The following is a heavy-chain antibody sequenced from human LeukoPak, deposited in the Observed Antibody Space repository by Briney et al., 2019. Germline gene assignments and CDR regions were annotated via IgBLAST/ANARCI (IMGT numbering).Heavy chain of an antibody. CDR2: INPNSGGT. CDR1: GYTFTGYY. J-gene: IGHJ4*02. Sequence: ASVKVSCKASGYTFTGYYMHWVRQAPGQGLEWMGWINPNSGGTNYAQKFEGRVTMTRDTSISTAYMELSRLRSDDTAVYYCAREGVDWNHSVYYFDYWGQGALVTVSS. D-gene: IGHD1-1*01. CDR3: AREGVDWNHSVYYFDY. V-gene: IGHV1-2*02.